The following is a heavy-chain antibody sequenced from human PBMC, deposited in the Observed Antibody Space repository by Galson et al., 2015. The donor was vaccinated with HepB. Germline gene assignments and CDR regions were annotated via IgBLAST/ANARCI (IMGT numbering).Heavy chain of an antibody. CDR3: ARDQGLGELWYFDY. V-gene: IGHV1-18*01. CDR1: GYTFTSYG. D-gene: IGHD3-16*01. Sequence: SVKVSCKASGYTFTSYGISWVRQAPGQGLEWMGWISAFNGNKNYVQKFQDRVTMTTDTSTRTAYMELRSLRSDDTAVYYCARDQGLGELWYFDYWGQGNLVTVSS. J-gene: IGHJ4*02. CDR2: ISAFNGNK.